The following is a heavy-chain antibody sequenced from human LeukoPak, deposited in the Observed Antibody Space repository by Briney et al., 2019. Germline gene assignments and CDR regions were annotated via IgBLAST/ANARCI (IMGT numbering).Heavy chain of an antibody. Sequence: SETLSLTCTVSGGSISSSSYYWGWIRQPPGKGLEWIGSIYYGGSTYYNPSLKSRVTISVDTSKNQFSLKLSSVTAADTAVYYCARHILTPQDNWFDPWGQGTLVTVSS. CDR3: ARHILTPQDNWFDP. CDR2: IYYGGST. CDR1: GGSISSSSYY. V-gene: IGHV4-39*01. J-gene: IGHJ5*02. D-gene: IGHD2-21*01.